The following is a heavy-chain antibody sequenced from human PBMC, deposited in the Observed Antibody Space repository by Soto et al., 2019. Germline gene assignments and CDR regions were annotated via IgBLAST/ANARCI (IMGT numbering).Heavy chain of an antibody. Sequence: QVQLVQSGAEVKKPGASVKVSCGASGYTFPSYDINWVRQATGQGLEWMGWLNPNSGNTGYAQTFQGRVTMTRKNSISTAYMALSRLTSDDTAVYYCARSTNGYGDRHGGQGSVVTVSS. J-gene: IGHJ4*02. CDR1: GYTFPSYD. CDR3: ARSTNGYGDRH. D-gene: IGHD4-17*01. CDR2: LNPNSGNT. V-gene: IGHV1-8*01.